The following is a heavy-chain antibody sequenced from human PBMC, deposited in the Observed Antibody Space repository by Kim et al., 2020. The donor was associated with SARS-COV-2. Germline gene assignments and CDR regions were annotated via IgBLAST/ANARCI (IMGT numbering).Heavy chain of an antibody. Sequence: GGSLRLSCEASGFTFGDYAMHWVRQAPGKGLEWVSGINWNSATMAYTDSVKGRFTISRDNAKKSLFLQMNSLRVEDTALYYCAKISQRHSNSWLKDAFDIWGQGTMVTVSS. V-gene: IGHV3-9*01. CDR1: GFTFGDYA. CDR2: INWNSATM. J-gene: IGHJ3*02. CDR3: AKISQRHSNSWLKDAFDI. D-gene: IGHD2-2*01.